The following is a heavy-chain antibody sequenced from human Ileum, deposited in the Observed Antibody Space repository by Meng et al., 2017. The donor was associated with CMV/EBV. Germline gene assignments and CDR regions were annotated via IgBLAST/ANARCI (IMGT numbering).Heavy chain of an antibody. J-gene: IGHJ4*02. Sequence: GESLKISCAASGFTFSGSWMNWVRQAPGKGLEWVANIKEDGSENNYVDSVKGRFTISRDNAKNSLYLQMNSLRAEDMALYYCTKDMAEYSRTFDYWGQGTRVT. CDR1: GFTFSGSW. V-gene: IGHV3-7*03. CDR2: IKEDGSEN. D-gene: IGHD5-18*01. CDR3: TKDMAEYSRTFDY.